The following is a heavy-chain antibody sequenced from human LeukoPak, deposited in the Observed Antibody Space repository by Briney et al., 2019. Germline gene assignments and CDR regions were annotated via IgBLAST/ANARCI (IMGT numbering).Heavy chain of an antibody. CDR3: ARDQGLRFLEWSKRDFDY. J-gene: IGHJ4*02. V-gene: IGHV1-18*01. CDR2: ISAYNGNT. D-gene: IGHD3-3*01. Sequence: GASVKVSCKASGGTFTSYGISWVRQAPGQGLEWMGWISAYNGNTNYAQKLQGRVTMTTDTSTSTAYMELRSLRSDDTAVYYCARDQGLRFLEWSKRDFDYWGQGTLVTVSS. CDR1: GGTFTSYG.